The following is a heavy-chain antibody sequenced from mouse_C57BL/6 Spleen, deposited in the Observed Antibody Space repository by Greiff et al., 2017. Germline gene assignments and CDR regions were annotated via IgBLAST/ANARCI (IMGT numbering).Heavy chain of an antibody. Sequence: EVQLVESGGDLVKPGGSLKLSCAASGFTFSSYGMSWVRQTPDKRLEWVATISSGGSYTYYPDSVKGRFTISRDNAKNTLYLQMSSLKSEDTAMYYCARHGITTVVAHFDYWGQGTTLTVSS. D-gene: IGHD1-1*01. J-gene: IGHJ2*01. CDR3: ARHGITTVVAHFDY. CDR1: GFTFSSYG. V-gene: IGHV5-6*01. CDR2: ISSGGSYT.